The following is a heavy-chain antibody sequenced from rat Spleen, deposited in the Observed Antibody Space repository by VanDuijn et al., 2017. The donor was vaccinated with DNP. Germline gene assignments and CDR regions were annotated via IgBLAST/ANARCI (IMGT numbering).Heavy chain of an antibody. CDR2: IWTGGST. D-gene: IGHD1-11*01. CDR3: TRTTEGIVSDYFDY. J-gene: IGHJ2*01. CDR1: GFSLTSYH. Sequence: QVQLKESGPGLVQPSQTLSLTCTVSGFSLTSYHVSWVRQPPGKGLEWMGVIWTGGSTEYNSALKSRLSISRDTSKSQVLLKMNSLQTEDTAIYFCTRTTEGIVSDYFDYWGQGVMVTVSS. V-gene: IGHV2-43*01.